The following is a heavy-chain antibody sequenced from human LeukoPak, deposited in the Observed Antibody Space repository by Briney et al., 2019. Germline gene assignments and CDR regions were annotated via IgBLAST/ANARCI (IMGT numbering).Heavy chain of an antibody. V-gene: IGHV6-1*01. CDR3: AREVDDFWSGYFPFDY. CDR2: TYYRSKRYN. Sequence: SQTLSLTCAISGDSVSSNSAAWNWIRQSPSRGLEWLGRTYYRSKRYNDYAVSVKSRITINPDTSKNQFSLQLNSVTPEDTAVYYCAREVDDFWSGYFPFDYWGQGTLVTVSS. CDR1: GDSVSSNSAA. J-gene: IGHJ4*02. D-gene: IGHD3-3*01.